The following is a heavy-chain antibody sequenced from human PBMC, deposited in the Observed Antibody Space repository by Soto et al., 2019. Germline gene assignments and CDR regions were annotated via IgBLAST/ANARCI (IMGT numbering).Heavy chain of an antibody. Sequence: QVQLVQSGAEVKKPGSSVKVSCKXSXXXFSSYAISXXRQASGQGLEWMGGIIPIFGTANYAQKFQGRVTITADESTSTAYMELSSLRSEDTAVYYCARAYSSSVVPYYYGMDVWGQGTTVTVSS. V-gene: IGHV1-69*12. CDR1: XXXFSSYA. CDR3: ARAYSSSVVPYYYGMDV. D-gene: IGHD6-6*01. J-gene: IGHJ6*02. CDR2: IIPIFGTA.